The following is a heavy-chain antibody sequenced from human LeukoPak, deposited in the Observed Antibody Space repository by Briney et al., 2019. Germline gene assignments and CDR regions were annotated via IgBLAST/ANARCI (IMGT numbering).Heavy chain of an antibody. Sequence: SETLSLTCTVSGGSISSYYWNWIRQPPGKGLEWIGHLYYSGSTNYNPSPNRRLSISVHTSTHPFSLKLSSVTAADTAVYYCARGGYGEGRFDPWGQGTLVTVSS. J-gene: IGHJ5*02. V-gene: IGHV4-59*01. CDR2: LYYSGST. D-gene: IGHD5-12*01. CDR1: GGSISSYY. CDR3: ARGGYGEGRFDP.